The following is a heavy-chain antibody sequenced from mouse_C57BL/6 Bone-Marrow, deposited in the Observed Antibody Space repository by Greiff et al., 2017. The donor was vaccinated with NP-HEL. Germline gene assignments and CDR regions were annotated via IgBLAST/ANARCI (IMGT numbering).Heavy chain of an antibody. CDR1: GYTFTSYW. V-gene: IGHV1-50*01. Sequence: QVQLQQPGAELVKPGASVKLSCKASGYTFTSYWMPWVKQRPGQGLEWIGEIDPSDSYTNYNQKFKGKATLTVDTSSSTAYMQLSSLTSEDSAVYYCARPAMDYWGQGTSVTVSS. CDR2: IDPSDSYT. CDR3: ARPAMDY. J-gene: IGHJ4*01.